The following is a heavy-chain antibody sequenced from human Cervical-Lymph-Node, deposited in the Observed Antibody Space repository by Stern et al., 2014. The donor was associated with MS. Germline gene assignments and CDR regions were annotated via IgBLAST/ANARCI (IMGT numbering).Heavy chain of an antibody. CDR1: GYTFTSLG. D-gene: IGHD5-24*01. CDR3: ASGSLEGFDP. CDR2: ISAYNGNT. V-gene: IGHV1-18*01. Sequence: VQLVESGAEVKKPGASVKVSCKASGYTFTSLGLTWVRQAPGQGLEWMGWISAYNGNTNHAQKFQGRVTLTTDASTNTAYMELRSLTFDDTAVYFCASGSLEGFDPWGQGTLVTVSS. J-gene: IGHJ5*02.